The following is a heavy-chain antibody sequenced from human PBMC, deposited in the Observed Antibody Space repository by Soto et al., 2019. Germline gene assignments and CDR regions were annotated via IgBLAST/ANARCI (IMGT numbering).Heavy chain of an antibody. Sequence: SETLSLTCAVYGGSFSGYYWSWIRQPPGKGLEWIGEINHSGSTNYNPSLKSRVTISVDTSKNQFSLKLSSVTAADTAVYYCARGKRYYYYYYYMDVWGKGTTVTVSS. CDR3: ARGKRYYYYYYYMDV. CDR1: GGSFSGYY. V-gene: IGHV4-34*01. D-gene: IGHD6-25*01. CDR2: INHSGST. J-gene: IGHJ6*03.